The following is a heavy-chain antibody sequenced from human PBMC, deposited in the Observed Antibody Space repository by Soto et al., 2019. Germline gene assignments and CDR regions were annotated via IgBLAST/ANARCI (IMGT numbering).Heavy chain of an antibody. D-gene: IGHD3-3*01. Sequence: GGSLRLSCAASGFTFSSYSMNWVRQAPGKGLEWVSSISSSSSYIKYADSVKGRFTISRDNAKNSLYLQMNSLRAEDTAVYYRARVRDWFDPWGQGTLVTVSS. CDR2: ISSSSSYI. J-gene: IGHJ5*02. CDR1: GFTFSSYS. CDR3: ARVRDWFDP. V-gene: IGHV3-21*01.